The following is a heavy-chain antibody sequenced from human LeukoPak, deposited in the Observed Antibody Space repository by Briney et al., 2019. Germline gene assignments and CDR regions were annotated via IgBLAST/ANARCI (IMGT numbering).Heavy chain of an antibody. CDR3: ARDTDIVATITIDY. V-gene: IGHV1-18*01. CDR2: ISAYNGNT. J-gene: IGHJ4*02. CDR1: GYTFTSYG. D-gene: IGHD5-12*01. Sequence: ASVKVSCKASGYTFTSYGISWVRQAPGQGLEWMGWISAYNGNTKYEQKLQVRVTMTTDKSTSTAYRELRSLRSDDTAVYYCARDTDIVATITIDYWGQRTLVTVCS.